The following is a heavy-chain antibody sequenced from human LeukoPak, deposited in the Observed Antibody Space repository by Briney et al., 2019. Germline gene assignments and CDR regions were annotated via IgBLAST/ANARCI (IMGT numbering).Heavy chain of an antibody. CDR3: VRELTDSSSLGY. V-gene: IGHV3-7*01. CDR1: GFTFSSYW. Sequence: PEGSLRLSCAASGFTFSSYWMSWVRQAPGKGLEWVANINEDGGEKYYVDSVKGRFTISRDNAKRSLYLHMNSLRADDTAVYYCVRELTDSSSLGYWGQGTLVTVSS. J-gene: IGHJ4*02. D-gene: IGHD6-13*01. CDR2: INEDGGEK.